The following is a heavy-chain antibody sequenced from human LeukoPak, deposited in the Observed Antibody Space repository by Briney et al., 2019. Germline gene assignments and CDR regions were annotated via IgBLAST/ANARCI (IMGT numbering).Heavy chain of an antibody. V-gene: IGHV3-9*03. D-gene: IGHD6-6*01. CDR1: GFTFSSYA. J-gene: IGHJ4*02. CDR3: AKGFFSIAGNFDH. Sequence: GGSLRLSCAASGFTFSSYAMHWVRQAPGKGLEWVSGISWNSGNIGYADSVKGRFTISRDNAKNSLYLQMNSLIREDMALYYCAKGFFSIAGNFDHWGQGTLVTVSS. CDR2: ISWNSGNI.